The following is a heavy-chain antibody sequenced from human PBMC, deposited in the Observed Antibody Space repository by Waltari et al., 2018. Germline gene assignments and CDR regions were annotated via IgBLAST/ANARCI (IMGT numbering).Heavy chain of an antibody. CDR1: GFTFSSYA. V-gene: IGHV3-23*01. Sequence: EVQLLESGGGLVQPGGSLRLSCAASGFTFSSYAMSWVRQAPGKGLELVSAISGRGGSTYYAVSVKGRFTISRDNSKNTLYLQMNSLRAEDTAVYYCAKVQGGLTYGDYVDLEYFQHWGQGTLVTVSS. CDR3: AKVQGGLTYGDYVDLEYFQH. CDR2: ISGRGGST. D-gene: IGHD4-17*01. J-gene: IGHJ1*01.